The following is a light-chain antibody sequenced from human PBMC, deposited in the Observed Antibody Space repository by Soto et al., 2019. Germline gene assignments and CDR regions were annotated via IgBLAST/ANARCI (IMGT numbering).Light chain of an antibody. Sequence: DIQKTQSPSALSASVGDRVTITCRASQSISSWLAWYQQKPGKAPRLLIYDASYLERGVPSRFSGSGSGTEFTLTISDLQPDDLATYYCQQYNNFWTFGPGTKVEI. CDR3: QQYNNFWT. V-gene: IGKV1-5*01. CDR1: QSISSW. J-gene: IGKJ1*01. CDR2: DAS.